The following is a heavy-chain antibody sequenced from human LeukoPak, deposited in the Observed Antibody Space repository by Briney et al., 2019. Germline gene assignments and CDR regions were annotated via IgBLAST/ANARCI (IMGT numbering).Heavy chain of an antibody. CDR3: ARRDGRKFDY. J-gene: IGHJ4*02. V-gene: IGHV5-51*01. CDR1: GYSFTNFW. Sequence: GESLQISCKGSGYSFTNFWIGWVRQMPGKGLEWMGIIYPGDSDTRYSPSFQGQVTISADKSITTAYLQWSSLKASDTAMYYCARRDGRKFDYWGQGSLVTVSS. CDR2: IYPGDSDT.